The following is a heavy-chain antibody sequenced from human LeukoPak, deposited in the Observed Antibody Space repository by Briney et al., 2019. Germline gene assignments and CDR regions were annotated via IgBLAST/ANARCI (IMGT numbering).Heavy chain of an antibody. CDR3: IRTLIVATSPYMDV. V-gene: IGHV3-74*01. Sequence: PGGSLRLSCEVSGFTFSMYWMTWVRQAPGKGLVWVSRVNSDGTGTTYADSVEGRFTISRDNAKNTVYLQMNSLRAEDTAIYYCIRTLIVATSPYMDVWGKGTTVTVSS. CDR1: GFTFSMYW. CDR2: VNSDGTGT. J-gene: IGHJ6*03. D-gene: IGHD5-12*01.